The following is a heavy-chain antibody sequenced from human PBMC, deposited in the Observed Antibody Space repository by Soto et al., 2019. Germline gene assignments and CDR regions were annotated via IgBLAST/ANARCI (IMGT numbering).Heavy chain of an antibody. Sequence: PSQTLSLTCAISGDSVSTNGAGWHWIRQSPSRGLEWLGRTYYRSKWINDYAVSMKGRITINPDTSKNQFSLQLNSVTPEDTAVYYCARGLSARFDSWGQGTLVTVSS. D-gene: IGHD3-3*01. V-gene: IGHV6-1*01. CDR3: ARGLSARFDS. J-gene: IGHJ4*02. CDR1: GDSVSTNGAG. CDR2: TYYRSKWIN.